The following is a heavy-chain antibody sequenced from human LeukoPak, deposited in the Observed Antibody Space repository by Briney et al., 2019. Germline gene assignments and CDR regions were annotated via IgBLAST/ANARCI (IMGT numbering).Heavy chain of an antibody. Sequence: SETLSLTCTVSGGSISSGDYYWRWIRQPPGKGLEWIGYIYYSGSTYYNPSLKSRVTISVDTSNNQFSLKLSSVTAADTAVYYCARGLQKGYYYMDVWGKGTTVTVSS. V-gene: IGHV4-30-4*08. CDR1: GGSISSGDYY. D-gene: IGHD5-24*01. CDR3: ARGLQKGYYYMDV. CDR2: IYYSGST. J-gene: IGHJ6*03.